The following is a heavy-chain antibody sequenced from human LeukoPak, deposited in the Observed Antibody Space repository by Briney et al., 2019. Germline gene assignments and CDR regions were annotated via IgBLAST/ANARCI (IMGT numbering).Heavy chain of an antibody. J-gene: IGHJ4*02. CDR3: AIRGFVVRGVGYYFDY. D-gene: IGHD3-10*01. CDR2: IYPGDSDT. CDR1: GYSFTSYW. V-gene: IGHV5-51*01. Sequence: GESLKISCKGSGYSFTSYWIGWVRQMPGKGLEWMGIIYPGDSDTRYSPSFQGQVTISADKSISTAYLQWSSLKASDTAMYYCAIRGFVVRGVGYYFDYWGQGTLVTVSS.